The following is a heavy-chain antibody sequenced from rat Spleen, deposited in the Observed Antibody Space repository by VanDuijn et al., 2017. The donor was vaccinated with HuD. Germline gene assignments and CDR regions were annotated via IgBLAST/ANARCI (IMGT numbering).Heavy chain of an antibody. D-gene: IGHD1-1*01. CDR2: IHPDGSKT. CDR3: SSTTTVAPFDY. CDR1: GFTLSSNW. J-gene: IGHJ2*01. Sequence: EVQLVESGGGLVQPGRSLKLSCAASGFTLSSNWLSWIRQAPGKGLEWVATIHPDGSKTYYPDTLKGRFVISKDNAKNTGYLQMNNLRSEDTVMHSFSSTTTVAPFDYWGQGVMVTVSS. V-gene: IGHV5-35*01.